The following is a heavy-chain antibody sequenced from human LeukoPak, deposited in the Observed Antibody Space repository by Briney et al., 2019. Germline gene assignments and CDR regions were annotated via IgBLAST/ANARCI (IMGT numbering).Heavy chain of an antibody. Sequence: PGGSLRLSCAAPGFTFSNYWMNWFRQAPGKGLEWVANIKEDGSEKYYVDSVKGRFTISRDNAKNSLYLQMNNLRAEDTAVYYCARDGILGSHDCWGQGTLVTVSS. J-gene: IGHJ4*02. CDR1: GFTFSNYW. CDR2: IKEDGSEK. V-gene: IGHV3-7*01. CDR3: ARDGILGSHDC. D-gene: IGHD2-15*01.